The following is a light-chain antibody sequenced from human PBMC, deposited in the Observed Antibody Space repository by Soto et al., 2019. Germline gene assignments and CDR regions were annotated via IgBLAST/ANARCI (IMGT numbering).Light chain of an antibody. CDR3: LLSYNAARV. Sequence: QAVVTLEPSLTVSPGGTVTLTCGSSTGAVTSNHHPYWFQQKAGQAPRTLIYDTSNKHSWTPARFSGSLLGDKAALTLSGAQPEDEAQYYCLLSYNAARVFGGGTQLTVL. CDR1: TGAVTSNHH. CDR2: DTS. J-gene: IGLJ2*01. V-gene: IGLV7-46*01.